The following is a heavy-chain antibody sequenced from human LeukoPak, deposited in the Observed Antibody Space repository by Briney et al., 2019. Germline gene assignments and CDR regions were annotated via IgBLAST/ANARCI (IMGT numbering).Heavy chain of an antibody. CDR2: IKQDGSEK. V-gene: IGHV3-7*01. D-gene: IGHD6-13*01. CDR1: GFFLSGDW. Sequence: RGSLRLSCAVSGFFLSGDWMSGVPEAPGKGLEWVANIKQDGSEKNYVDSVKGRFTISRDNAENSLFLQMNSLRVEDTAVYYCAREGQGGIAAAGTRIEGDYWGQGTLVAVSS. CDR3: AREGQGGIAAAGTRIEGDY. J-gene: IGHJ4*02.